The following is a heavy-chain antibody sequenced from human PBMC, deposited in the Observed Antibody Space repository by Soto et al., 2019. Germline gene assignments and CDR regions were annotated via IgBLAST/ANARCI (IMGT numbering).Heavy chain of an antibody. CDR2: IYSGGST. CDR3: AKDKGGMVHEY. D-gene: IGHD3-10*01. CDR1: GFTVSSNF. Sequence: PGGSLRLSCAASGFTVSSNFLSWVRQAPGKGLEWVSVIYSGGSTYYADSVKGRFTISRDNSKNTLYLQMNSLSAEDTAVYYCAKDKGGMVHEYWGQGTLVTVSS. J-gene: IGHJ4*02. V-gene: IGHV3-66*01.